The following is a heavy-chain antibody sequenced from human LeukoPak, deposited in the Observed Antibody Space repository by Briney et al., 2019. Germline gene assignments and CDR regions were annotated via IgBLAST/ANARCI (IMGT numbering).Heavy chain of an antibody. D-gene: IGHD5-18*01. CDR2: IYYSGST. Sequence: PSQTLSLTCAVSGGSISSGGYYWSWIRQPPGKGLEWIGYIYYSGSTNYNPSLKSRITISVDTSKNQFSLKLSSVTAADTAVYYCAGGYSYGSTYYYMDVWGKGTTVTISS. CDR1: GGSISSGGYY. CDR3: AGGYSYGSTYYYMDV. V-gene: IGHV4-61*08. J-gene: IGHJ6*03.